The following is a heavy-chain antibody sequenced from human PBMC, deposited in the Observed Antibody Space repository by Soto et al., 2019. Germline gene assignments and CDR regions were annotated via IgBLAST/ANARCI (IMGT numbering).Heavy chain of an antibody. V-gene: IGHV3-23*01. Sequence: PGGSLRLSCSASGFDFSSHTMIWVRQAPGKGPEWVASIGNSGDISNYGDSVKGRFTISRDNSKNTLYLQMNSLRAEDTALYFCARRQVGATKGKSLCDSWGQGTLVTVSS. J-gene: IGHJ5*01. CDR3: ARRQVGATKGKSLCDS. CDR2: IGNSGDIS. D-gene: IGHD1-26*01. CDR1: GFDFSSHT.